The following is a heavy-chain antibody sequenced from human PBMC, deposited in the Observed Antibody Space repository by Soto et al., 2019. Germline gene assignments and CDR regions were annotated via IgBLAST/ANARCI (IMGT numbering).Heavy chain of an antibody. V-gene: IGHV1-3*01. CDR1: GYTFTSYA. CDR3: ARAPIAAAGTSFDP. CDR2: INAGNGNT. Sequence: QVQLVQSGAEGKKPGASVKVSCKASGYTFTSYAMHWVRQAPGQRLEWMGWINAGNGNTKYSQKFQGRVNITRDTSASTAYMELGSLRSEDTAVYYCARAPIAAAGTSFDPWGQGNLVTVAS. D-gene: IGHD6-13*01. J-gene: IGHJ5*02.